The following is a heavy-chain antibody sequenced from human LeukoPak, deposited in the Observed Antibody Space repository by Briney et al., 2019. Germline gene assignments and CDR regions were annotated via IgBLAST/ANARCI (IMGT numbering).Heavy chain of an antibody. Sequence: GGSLRLSCAASGFTFSSYWMHWARPAPGKGLVWVSRINSDGSSTSYADSVKGRFTISRDNAKNTLYLQMNSLRTEDTAVYYCARDATMVRGVIDYWGQGTLVTVSS. D-gene: IGHD3-10*01. CDR1: GFTFSSYW. J-gene: IGHJ4*02. CDR3: ARDATMVRGVIDY. CDR2: INSDGSST. V-gene: IGHV3-74*01.